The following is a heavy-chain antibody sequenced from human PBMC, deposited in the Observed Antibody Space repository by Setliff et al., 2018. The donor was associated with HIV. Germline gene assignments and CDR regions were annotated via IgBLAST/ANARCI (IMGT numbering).Heavy chain of an antibody. CDR2: IYTSGSA. J-gene: IGHJ4*02. Sequence: LSLTCTVADGSISTGSYYWSWVRQPAGRGLEWIGRIYTSGSANYNPSLKSRVTMSVDTSKNQFSLNLTSVTAADTAVYYCARGRFVGFDYWGQGTLVTVSS. D-gene: IGHD3-16*02. CDR1: DGSISTGSYY. V-gene: IGHV4-61*02. CDR3: ARGRFVGFDY.